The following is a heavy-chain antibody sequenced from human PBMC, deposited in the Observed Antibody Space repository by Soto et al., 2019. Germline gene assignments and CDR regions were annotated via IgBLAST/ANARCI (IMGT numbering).Heavy chain of an antibody. J-gene: IGHJ6*02. Sequence: QVQLVQSGAEVKKPGSSVKVSCKASGGTFSSYAISWVRQAPGQGLEWMGGIIPIFGTANYAQKFQGRVTITADESTSTAYMELSSLRSEDTAVYYCAGSMYCSSTSCYRFSSSLRYYYGMDVWGQGTTVTVSS. CDR3: AGSMYCSSTSCYRFSSSLRYYYGMDV. CDR1: GGTFSSYA. CDR2: IIPIFGTA. D-gene: IGHD2-2*02. V-gene: IGHV1-69*01.